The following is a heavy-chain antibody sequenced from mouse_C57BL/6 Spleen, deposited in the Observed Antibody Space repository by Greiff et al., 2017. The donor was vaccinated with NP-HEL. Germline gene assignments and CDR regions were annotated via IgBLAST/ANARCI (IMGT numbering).Heavy chain of an antibody. CDR3: ARWDDGYSFDY. V-gene: IGHV1-76*01. J-gene: IGHJ2*01. D-gene: IGHD2-3*01. CDR2: IYPGSGNT. Sequence: VQLQQSGAELVRPGASVKLSCKASGYTFTDYYINWVKQRPGQGLEWIARIYPGSGNTYYNEKFKGKATLTAEKASSTAYMQLSSLTSEDSAVYFCARWDDGYSFDYWGQGTTLTVSS. CDR1: GYTFTDYY.